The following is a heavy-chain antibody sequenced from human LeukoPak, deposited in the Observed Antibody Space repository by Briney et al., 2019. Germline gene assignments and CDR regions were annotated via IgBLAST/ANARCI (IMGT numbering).Heavy chain of an antibody. D-gene: IGHD1-26*01. J-gene: IGHJ4*02. V-gene: IGHV1-46*01. Sequence: ASVKVSCKASGYTFTSYYMHWVRQAPGQGLEWMGIINPSGGSTSYAQKFQGRVTMTRDMSTSTVYMELSSLRSEDTAVYYCARDPAYSGVVGATHLDYWGQGTLVTVSS. CDR3: ARDPAYSGVVGATHLDY. CDR2: INPSGGST. CDR1: GYTFTSYY.